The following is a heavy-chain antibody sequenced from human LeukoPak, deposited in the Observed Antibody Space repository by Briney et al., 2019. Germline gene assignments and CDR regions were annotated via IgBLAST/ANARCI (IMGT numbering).Heavy chain of an antibody. D-gene: IGHD1-26*01. J-gene: IGHJ4*02. CDR3: AXXXXXXXEPNLVRGHYFDY. Sequence: SETLSLTCAVYGGSFSGYYWSWIRQPPGKGLEWIGEINHSGSTNYNPSLKSRVTISVDTSKNQFSLKLSSVTAADTAVYYCAXXXXXXXEPNLVRGHYFDYWGQGTLVTVSS. V-gene: IGHV4-34*01. CDR1: GGSFSGYY. CDR2: INHSGST.